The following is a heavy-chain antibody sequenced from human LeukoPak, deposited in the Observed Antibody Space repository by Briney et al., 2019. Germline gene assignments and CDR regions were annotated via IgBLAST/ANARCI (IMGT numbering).Heavy chain of an antibody. CDR1: GFTFSSYG. V-gene: IGHV3-30*18. CDR2: ISYDGSNK. CDR3: AKDGSYYDVSYYFDY. Sequence: GGSLRLSCAASGFTFSSYGMHWVRQAPGKGLGWVVVISYDGSNKYYADSVKGRFTISRDNSKNTLYLQMNSLRAEDTAVYYCAKDGSYYDVSYYFDYWGQGTLVTVSS. D-gene: IGHD3-3*01. J-gene: IGHJ4*02.